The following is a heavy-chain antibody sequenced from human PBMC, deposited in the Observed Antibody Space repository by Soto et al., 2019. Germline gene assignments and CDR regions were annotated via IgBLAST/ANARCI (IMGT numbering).Heavy chain of an antibody. V-gene: IGHV3-30*18. CDR1: GFTFSSYG. Sequence: QVQLVESGGGVVQPGRSLRLSCAASGFTFSSYGMHWVRQAPGKGLEWVAVISYDGSNKYYADSVKGRFTISRDNSKNTLYLQMNSLRAEDTAVYYCAKDLGLLAAGTYYYGMDVWGQGTTVTVSS. CDR3: AKDLGLLAAGTYYYGMDV. D-gene: IGHD6-13*01. J-gene: IGHJ6*02. CDR2: ISYDGSNK.